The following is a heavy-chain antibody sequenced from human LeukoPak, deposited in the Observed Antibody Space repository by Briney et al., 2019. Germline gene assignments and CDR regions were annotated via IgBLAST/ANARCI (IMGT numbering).Heavy chain of an antibody. CDR1: GFTFSSYG. D-gene: IGHD5-24*01. V-gene: IGHV3-30*18. J-gene: IGHJ4*02. Sequence: GGSLRLSCAASGFTFSSYGMHWVRQAPGKGLEWVALISYDGSNKYYADSVKGRFTISRDNSKNTLYLQMNSLRVEDMAVYYCAKDRKQGDGYNYYFDYWGQGTLVTVSS. CDR2: ISYDGSNK. CDR3: AKDRKQGDGYNYYFDY.